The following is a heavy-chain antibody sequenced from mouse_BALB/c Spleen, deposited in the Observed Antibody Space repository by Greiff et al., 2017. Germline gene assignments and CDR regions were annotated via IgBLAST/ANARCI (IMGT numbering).Heavy chain of an antibody. CDR2: ISNGGGST. Sequence: EVKVEESGGGLVQPGGSLKLSCAASGFTFSSYTMSWVRQTPEKRLEWVAYISNGGGSTYYPDTVKGRFTISRDNAKNTLYLQMSSLKSEDTAMYYCARHHYEAWFAYWGQGTLVTVSA. V-gene: IGHV5-12-2*01. D-gene: IGHD2-4*01. CDR3: ARHHYEAWFAY. CDR1: GFTFSSYT. J-gene: IGHJ3*01.